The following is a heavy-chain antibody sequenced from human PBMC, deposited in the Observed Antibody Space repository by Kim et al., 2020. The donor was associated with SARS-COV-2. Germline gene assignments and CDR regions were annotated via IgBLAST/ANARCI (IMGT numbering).Heavy chain of an antibody. J-gene: IGHJ5*02. Sequence: PSFQGQVTISADKSISTAYLQWSSLKASDTAMYYCARLRGSGSYYRALDPWGQGTLVTVSS. CDR3: ARLRGSGSYYRALDP. D-gene: IGHD3-10*01. V-gene: IGHV5-51*01.